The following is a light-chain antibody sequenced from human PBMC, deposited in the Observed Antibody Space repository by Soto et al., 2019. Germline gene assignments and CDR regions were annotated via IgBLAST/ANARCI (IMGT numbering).Light chain of an antibody. J-gene: IGKJ4*01. CDR3: QQYIESPET. Sequence: EIVLTQSPGTLSLSPGERATLSCRASQSISSYVAWYQQKPGQAPMVLIYDSSSRATGVPDRFSGSGSGTDFTLTISRLEPEDFAVYYCQQYIESPETFGGGTQVEIK. CDR1: QSISSY. V-gene: IGKV3-20*01. CDR2: DSS.